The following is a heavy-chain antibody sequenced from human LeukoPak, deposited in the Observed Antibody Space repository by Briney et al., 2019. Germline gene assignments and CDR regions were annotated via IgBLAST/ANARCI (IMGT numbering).Heavy chain of an antibody. D-gene: IGHD1-1*01. V-gene: IGHV1-69*13. Sequence: SVKVSCKASGGTFSSYAISWVRQAPGQGLEWMGGIIPIFGTANYAQKFQGRVTITADESTSTAYMELSSLRAEDTAVYYCAKAPPYKKYFDYWGQGTLVTVSS. CDR1: GGTFSSYA. J-gene: IGHJ4*02. CDR3: AKAPPYKKYFDY. CDR2: IIPIFGTA.